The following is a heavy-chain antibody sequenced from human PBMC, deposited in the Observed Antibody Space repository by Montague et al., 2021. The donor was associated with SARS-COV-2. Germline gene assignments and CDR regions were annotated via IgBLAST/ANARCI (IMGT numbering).Heavy chain of an antibody. V-gene: IGHV4-59*13. CDR2: TYYSGST. CDR1: GGSISSYY. J-gene: IGHJ2*01. CDR3: ARASITMVRGVTRWYFDL. D-gene: IGHD3-10*01. Sequence: SETLSLTCTVPGGSISSYYRSWSRQPPGKGPEWIGYTYYSGSTNYNPSLKSRVTISVDTSKNQFSLKLSSVTAADTAVYYCARASITMVRGVTRWYFDLWGRGTLVTVSS.